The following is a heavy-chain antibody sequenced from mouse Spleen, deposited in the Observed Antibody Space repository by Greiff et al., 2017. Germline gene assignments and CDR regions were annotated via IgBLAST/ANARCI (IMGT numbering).Heavy chain of an antibody. J-gene: IGHJ1*01. CDR2: IYPGDGDT. V-gene: IGHV1-87*01. Sequence: SGAELARPGASVKLSCKASGYTFTSYWMQWVKQRPGQGLEWIGAIYPGDGDTRYTQKFKGKATLTADKSSSTAYMQLSSLASEDSAVYYCARTGDWYFDVWGAGTTVTVSS. CDR3: ARTGDWYFDV. CDR1: GYTFTSYW.